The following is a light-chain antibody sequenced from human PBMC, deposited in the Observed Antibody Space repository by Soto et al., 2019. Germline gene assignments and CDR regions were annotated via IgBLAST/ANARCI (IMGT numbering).Light chain of an antibody. CDR3: QQRNVWPPVT. J-gene: IGKJ5*01. V-gene: IGKV3-11*01. CDR2: GAF. Sequence: EIVLTQSPGTLSLSTGERATLSRRASPSVTNFLAWYQQKPGQAPRLLIYGAFNRATGIPARFSGSGSGTDFTLTIRSLEPEDSAVYYCQQRNVWPPVTFGQGTRLEIK. CDR1: PSVTNF.